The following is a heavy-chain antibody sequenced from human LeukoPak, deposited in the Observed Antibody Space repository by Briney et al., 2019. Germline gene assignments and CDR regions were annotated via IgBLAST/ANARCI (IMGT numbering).Heavy chain of an antibody. CDR1: GYTFTSYY. CDR2: ISAYNGNT. Sequence: ASVKVSCKASGYTFTSYYMHWVRQAPGQGLEWMGWISAYNGNTNYAQKLQGRVTMTTDTSTSTAYMELRSLRSDDTAVYYCARVPPPLTMVRGVIIWWFDPWGQGTLVTVSS. CDR3: ARVPPPLTMVRGVIIWWFDP. V-gene: IGHV1-18*04. D-gene: IGHD3-10*01. J-gene: IGHJ5*02.